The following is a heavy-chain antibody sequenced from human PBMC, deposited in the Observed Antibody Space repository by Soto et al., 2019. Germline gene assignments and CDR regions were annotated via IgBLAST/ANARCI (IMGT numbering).Heavy chain of an antibody. CDR3: ARDQRVLRFLEWLPNNAFDI. CDR1: GGSFIGYY. D-gene: IGHD3-3*01. Sequence: KPSETLSLTCAVYGGSFIGYYWSWSRQPPGKGLEWIGEINHSGSTNYNPSLKSRVTISVDTSKNQFSLKLSSVTAADTAVYYCARDQRVLRFLEWLPNNAFDIWGQGTMVTVSS. CDR2: INHSGST. J-gene: IGHJ3*02. V-gene: IGHV4-34*01.